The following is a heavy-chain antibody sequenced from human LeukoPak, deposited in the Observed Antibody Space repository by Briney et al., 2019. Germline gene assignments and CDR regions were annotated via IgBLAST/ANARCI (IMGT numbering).Heavy chain of an antibody. J-gene: IGHJ6*02. V-gene: IGHV4-30-2*01. CDR3: AREGRGTTPYYYYGMDV. CDR1: GGSISSGGYS. Sequence: SQTLSLTCAVSGGSISSGGYSWSWIRQPPGKGLEWIGYIYHSGSTYYNPSLKSRVTISVDRSKNQFSLKLSSVTAADTAVYYCAREGRGTTPYYYYGMDVWGQGTTDTVSS. CDR2: IYHSGST. D-gene: IGHD2/OR15-2a*01.